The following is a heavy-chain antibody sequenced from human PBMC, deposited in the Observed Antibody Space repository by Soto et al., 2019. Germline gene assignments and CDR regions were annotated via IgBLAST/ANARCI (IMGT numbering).Heavy chain of an antibody. CDR2: ISVSVGST. CDR1: GFPFSSYA. J-gene: IGHJ4*02. Sequence: EVQLLESGGGLVQPGGSLRLSCAASGFPFSSYAMSWVRQAPGKGLDWVSAISVSVGSTYYADSVKGRFTISRDNPKNTLYLQMNSLRAEDTAVYYCAKVERAVAGIIDWGQGTLVTVSS. CDR3: AKVERAVAGIID. D-gene: IGHD6-19*01. V-gene: IGHV3-23*01.